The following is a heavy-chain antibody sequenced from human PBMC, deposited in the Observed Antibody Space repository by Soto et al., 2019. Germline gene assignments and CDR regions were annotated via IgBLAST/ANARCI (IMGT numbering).Heavy chain of an antibody. V-gene: IGHV4-30-2*01. CDR1: GGSISSGGYS. CDR3: AAGGGLPRYY. CDR2: IYHSWST. D-gene: IGHD5-12*01. J-gene: IGHJ4*02. Sequence: QLQLQESGSGLVKPSQTLSLTCAVSGGSISSGGYSWSWIRQPPGKGLEWIGYIYHSWSTYYNPSLNSRVTISLDRSKNQFSLKLSSVTAADTAVYYCAAGGGLPRYYWGQGTLVTVSS.